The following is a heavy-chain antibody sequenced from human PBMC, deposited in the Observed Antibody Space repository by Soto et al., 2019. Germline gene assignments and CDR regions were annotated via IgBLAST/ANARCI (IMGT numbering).Heavy chain of an antibody. CDR2: MNPNSGNT. J-gene: IGHJ4*02. CDR1: GYTFTSYD. CDR3: AMTLYGDNVDY. Sequence: QVQLVQSGAEVKKPGASVKVSCKASGYTFTSYDINWVRQATGQGLEWMGWMNPNSGNTGYAQKFQGRVTMTRNTSRRTAYMESSRLSSEDTAVYYCAMTLYGDNVDYWGQGTLVTVSS. V-gene: IGHV1-8*01. D-gene: IGHD4-17*01.